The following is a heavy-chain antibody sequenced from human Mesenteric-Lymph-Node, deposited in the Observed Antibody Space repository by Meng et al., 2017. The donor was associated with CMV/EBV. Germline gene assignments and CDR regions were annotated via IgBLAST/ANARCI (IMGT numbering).Heavy chain of an antibody. Sequence: SLKGYYWSWIRQPPGKGLEWIGDINHNGNSIYNPSLKSRVSILPDTSKNHFSLRLNSVTAADTAVYYCAATDRYSSSWYWKGAPFDSWGQGTLVTVSS. D-gene: IGHD6-13*01. J-gene: IGHJ4*02. V-gene: IGHV4-34*01. CDR2: INHNGNS. CDR3: AATDRYSSSWYWKGAPFDS. CDR1: SLKGYY.